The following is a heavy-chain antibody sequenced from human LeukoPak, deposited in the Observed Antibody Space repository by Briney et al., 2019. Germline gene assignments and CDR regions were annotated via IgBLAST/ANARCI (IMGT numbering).Heavy chain of an antibody. CDR2: ISAYNGNT. V-gene: IGHV1-18*01. D-gene: IGHD6-6*01. CDR1: GYTFTSYG. J-gene: IGHJ4*02. CDR3: ARDLRNEYSSSPDY. Sequence: ASVKVSCKGSGYTFTSYGISWVRQAPGQGLEWMGWISAYNGNTNYAQKLQGRVTMTTDTSTSTAYMELRSPRSDDTAVYYCARDLRNEYSSSPDYWGQGTLVTVSS.